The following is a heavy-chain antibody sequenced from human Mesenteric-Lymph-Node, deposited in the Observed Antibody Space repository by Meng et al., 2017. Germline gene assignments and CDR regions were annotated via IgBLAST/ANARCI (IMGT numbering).Heavy chain of an antibody. CDR1: GGSISSRSYY. CDR2: IYYSGST. V-gene: IGHV4-39*01. J-gene: IGHJ4*02. Sequence: QGQRQESGPGLVKPSQTLSPTCTVSGGSISSRSYYWGWIRQPPGKGLEWIGSIYYSGSTYYNPSLKSRVTISVDTSKNQFFLKLSSVTAADAAVYFCARGELLWDYWGQGTLVTVSS. D-gene: IGHD2-2*01. CDR3: ARGELLWDY.